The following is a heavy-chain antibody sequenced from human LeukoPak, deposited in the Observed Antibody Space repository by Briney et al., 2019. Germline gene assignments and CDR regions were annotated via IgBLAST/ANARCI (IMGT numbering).Heavy chain of an antibody. J-gene: IGHJ4*02. CDR2: INPNNGGT. CDR3: ARDLVGGTWASGY. Sequence: GASVKVSCKASGYTFTNYAITWVRQAPGQGLEWMGWINPNNGGTNYAQTFQDRVTMTRDTSISTAYMELSRLRSDDTAVYYCARDLVGGTWASGYWGQGTLVTVSS. D-gene: IGHD1-14*01. V-gene: IGHV1-2*02. CDR1: GYTFTNYA.